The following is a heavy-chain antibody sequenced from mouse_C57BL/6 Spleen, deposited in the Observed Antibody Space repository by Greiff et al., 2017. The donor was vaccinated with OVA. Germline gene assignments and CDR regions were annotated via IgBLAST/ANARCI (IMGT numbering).Heavy chain of an antibody. Sequence: EVQLQQSGPELVKPGASVKISCKASGYTFTDYYMNWVKQSHGKSLEWIGDINPNNGGTSYNQKFKGKATLTVDKSSSTAYMELRSLTSEDSAVYYCARPYGYGGFAYWGQGTLVTVSA. D-gene: IGHD2-2*01. J-gene: IGHJ3*01. CDR2: INPNNGGT. CDR3: ARPYGYGGFAY. V-gene: IGHV1-26*01. CDR1: GYTFTDYY.